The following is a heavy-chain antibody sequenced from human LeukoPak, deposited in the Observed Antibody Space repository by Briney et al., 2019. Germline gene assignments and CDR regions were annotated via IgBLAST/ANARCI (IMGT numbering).Heavy chain of an antibody. CDR3: ARHAKERRALVGAIDY. J-gene: IGHJ4*02. D-gene: IGHD1-26*01. CDR2: IYYSGST. CDR1: GGSISSSSYY. Sequence: SETLSLTCTVSGGSISSSSYYWGWIRQPPGKGLEWIGSIYYSGSTYYNPSLKSRVTISVDTSKNQLSLKLSSVTAADTAVYYCARHAKERRALVGAIDYWGQGTLVTVSS. V-gene: IGHV4-39*01.